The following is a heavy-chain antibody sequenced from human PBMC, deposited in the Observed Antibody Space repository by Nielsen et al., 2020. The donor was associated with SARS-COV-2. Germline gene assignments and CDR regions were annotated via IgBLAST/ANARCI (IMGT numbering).Heavy chain of an antibody. CDR1: DGSISSSTYY. V-gene: IGHV4-39*01. Sequence: SETLSLTCIVSDGSISSSTYYWGWIRQPPGKGLEWIGSFFYSGSTYYNPSLRSRVTISVDTSKNQFSLKLSSVTATDTAVYYCARLEYRSSWFDYWGQGTLVTASS. CDR3: ARLEYRSSWFDY. J-gene: IGHJ4*02. D-gene: IGHD6-13*01. CDR2: FFYSGST.